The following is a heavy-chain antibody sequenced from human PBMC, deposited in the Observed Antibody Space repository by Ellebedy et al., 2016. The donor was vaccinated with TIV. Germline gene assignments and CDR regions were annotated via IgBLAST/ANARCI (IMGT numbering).Heavy chain of an antibody. J-gene: IGHJ6*02. CDR1: GGTFSSYA. CDR3: ARDQTTVTQDYYYYGMDV. V-gene: IGHV1-69*13. D-gene: IGHD4-17*01. Sequence: SVKVSXXASGGTFSSYAISWVRQAPGQGLEWMGGIIPIFGTANYAQKFQGRVTITADESTSTAYMELSSLRSEDTAVYYCARDQTTVTQDYYYYGMDVWGQGTTVTVSS. CDR2: IIPIFGTA.